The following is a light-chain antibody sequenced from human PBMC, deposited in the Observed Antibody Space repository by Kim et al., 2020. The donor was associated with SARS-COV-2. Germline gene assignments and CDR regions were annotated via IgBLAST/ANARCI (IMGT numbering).Light chain of an antibody. V-gene: IGLV6-57*01. CDR1: SGRIRRHH. J-gene: IGLJ3*02. Sequence: GKTVCLSCPRSSGRIRRHHVLWYRQRPGSSPSTVIFGDSQRPSGVPDRFSGSIDITSNTASLTISGLQTEDEAQYYCHSCDASVQVFGAGTKVTVL. CDR3: HSCDASVQV. CDR2: GDS.